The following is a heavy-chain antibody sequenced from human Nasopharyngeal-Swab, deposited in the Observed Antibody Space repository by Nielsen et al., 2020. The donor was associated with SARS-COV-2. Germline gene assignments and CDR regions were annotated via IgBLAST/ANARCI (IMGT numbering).Heavy chain of an antibody. V-gene: IGHV4-31*03. CDR2: IYYSGST. Sequence: SETLSLTCTVSGGSISSGGYYWSRIRQHPGKGLEWIGYIYYSGSTYYNPSLKSRVTISVDTSKNQFSLKLSSVTAADTAVYYCARDACSGGSCYSLYYYYGMDVWGQGTTVTVSS. D-gene: IGHD2-15*01. CDR3: ARDACSGGSCYSLYYYYGMDV. J-gene: IGHJ6*02. CDR1: GGSISSGGYY.